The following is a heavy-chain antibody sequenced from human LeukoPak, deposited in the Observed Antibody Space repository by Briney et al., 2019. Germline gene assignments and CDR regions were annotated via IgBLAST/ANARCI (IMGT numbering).Heavy chain of an antibody. D-gene: IGHD3-22*01. CDR2: IIPIFGTA. CDR3: ARDYYDSSGYSAH. J-gene: IGHJ4*02. CDR1: GGTFSSYA. V-gene: IGHV1-69*05. Sequence: SVKLSCKASGGTFSSYAMSWVRQAPGQGLEWMGGIIPIFGTANYAENFQGRVTITTDESTSTAYMGLSSLRSEDTAVYYCARDYYDSSGYSAHWGQGTLVTVSS.